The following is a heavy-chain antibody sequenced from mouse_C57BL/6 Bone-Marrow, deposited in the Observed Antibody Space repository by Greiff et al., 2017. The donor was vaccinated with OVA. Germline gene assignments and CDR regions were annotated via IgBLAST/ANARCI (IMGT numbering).Heavy chain of an antibody. CDR1: GYSFTDYN. CDR3: AIRQLTEGAYAMDY. CDR2: INPNYGTT. V-gene: IGHV1-39*01. J-gene: IGHJ4*01. Sequence: VHVKQSGPELVKPGASVKISCKASGYSFTDYNMNWVKQSNGKSLEWIGVINPNYGTTSYNQKFKGKATLTVDQSSSTAYMQLNSLTSEDSAVYYCAIRQLTEGAYAMDYWGQGTSVTVSS. D-gene: IGHD3-2*02.